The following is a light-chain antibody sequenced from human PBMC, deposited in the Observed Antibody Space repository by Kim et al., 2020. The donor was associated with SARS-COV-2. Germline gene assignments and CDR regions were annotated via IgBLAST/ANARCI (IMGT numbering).Light chain of an antibody. CDR2: RNN. V-gene: IGLV10-54*02. Sequence: QAGLTQPPSVSKGLRQTTTLTCTGNSNIVGNQGAAWLQQHQGHPPKLLSYRNNNRPSGISERFSASRSGNTASLTITGLQPEDEADYYCSALDSSLSAHCGFGGGTQLTVL. J-gene: IGLJ3*02. CDR1: SNIVGNQG. CDR3: SALDSSLSAHCG.